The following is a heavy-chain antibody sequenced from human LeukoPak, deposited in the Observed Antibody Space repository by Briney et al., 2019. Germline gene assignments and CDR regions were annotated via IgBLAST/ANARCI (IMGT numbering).Heavy chain of an antibody. CDR1: GFTFCSYG. Sequence: GGSLRLSCAASGFTFCSYGMHWVRQAPGKGLEGVAVISYDGSNKYYADSVKGRFTISRDNSKNTLYLQMNSRRAEDTAVYYCAKESHEYYCYGMDVWGQGTTVTVSS. CDR3: AKESHEYYCYGMDV. J-gene: IGHJ6*02. CDR2: ISYDGSNK. V-gene: IGHV3-30*18.